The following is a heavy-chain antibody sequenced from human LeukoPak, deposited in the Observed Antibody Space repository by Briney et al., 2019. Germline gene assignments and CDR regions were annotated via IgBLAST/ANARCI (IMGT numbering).Heavy chain of an antibody. D-gene: IGHD1-26*01. V-gene: IGHV4-59*01. J-gene: IGHJ4*02. CDR1: DGSINGYY. CDR3: AREASSGTSFDY. Sequence: SETLSLTCTVSDGSINGYYWSWIRQPPGKGLEWIGEIHYGGSATYNPSLNSRVSISLDKSKNQFSLKLNSVTVADTAVYYCAREASSGTSFDYWGQGTLVTVSS. CDR2: IHYGGSA.